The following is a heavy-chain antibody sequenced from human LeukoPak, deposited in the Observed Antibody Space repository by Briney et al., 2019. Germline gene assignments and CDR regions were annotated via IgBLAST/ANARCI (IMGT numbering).Heavy chain of an antibody. CDR3: VKDRGLRNQWLQVTYDS. D-gene: IGHD5-24*01. CDR1: GFTLSSYW. J-gene: IGHJ4*02. Sequence: GGSLRLSCAASGFTLSSYWMHWVRQAPGEGLVWVSRINSDGSNINYADSVKGRFTISRDNAKNTLYLQMNSLRPEDTALYYCVKDRGLRNQWLQVTYDSWGQGTLVTVSS. CDR2: INSDGSNI. V-gene: IGHV3-74*01.